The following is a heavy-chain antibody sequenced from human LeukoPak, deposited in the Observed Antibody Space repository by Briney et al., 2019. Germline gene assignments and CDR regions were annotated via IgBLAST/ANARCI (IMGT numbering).Heavy chain of an antibody. J-gene: IGHJ4*02. V-gene: IGHV4-4*07. D-gene: IGHD2/OR15-2a*01. CDR2: IYTSGST. Sequence: SETLSLTCTVSGGSISSYFWSWIRQPAGKGLVWIGRIYTSGSTNYNPSLKSRVTMSVDTSKNQFSLKLSTVTAADTAVYYCARGEYMVDYWGQGTLVTVSS. CDR1: GGSISSYF. CDR3: ARGEYMVDY.